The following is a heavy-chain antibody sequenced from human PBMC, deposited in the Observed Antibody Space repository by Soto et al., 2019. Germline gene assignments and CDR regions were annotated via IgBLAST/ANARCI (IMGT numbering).Heavy chain of an antibody. CDR2: INPNSGGT. Sequence: GASVKVSCKASGFTFTGHYIHWVRQAPGQGLEWMGWINPNSGGTKYGQKFQGRVTLTRETSISTAYMELNSLTSDDTAVYYCARAGIAAPRSGEYGMDVWGQGTTVTVSS. D-gene: IGHD6-13*01. CDR1: GFTFTGHY. J-gene: IGHJ6*02. CDR3: ARAGIAAPRSGEYGMDV. V-gene: IGHV1-2*02.